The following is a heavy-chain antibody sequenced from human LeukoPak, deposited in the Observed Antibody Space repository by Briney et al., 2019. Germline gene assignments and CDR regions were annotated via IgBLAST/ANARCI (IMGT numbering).Heavy chain of an antibody. J-gene: IGHJ5*02. CDR1: GFTFSSYS. D-gene: IGHD6-19*01. CDR2: ISSSSSYI. CDR3: ARAAAETGAFRDNWFDP. Sequence: GGSLRLSCAASGFTFSSYSMNWVRQAPGKGLEWVSSISSSSSYIYYADSVKGRFTISRNNAKNSLYLQMNSLRAEDTAVYYCARAAAETGAFRDNWFDPWGQGTLVTVSS. V-gene: IGHV3-21*01.